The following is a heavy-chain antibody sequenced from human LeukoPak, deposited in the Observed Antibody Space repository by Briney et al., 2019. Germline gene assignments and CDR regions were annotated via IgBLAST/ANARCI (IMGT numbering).Heavy chain of an antibody. CDR1: GGTFSTYA. CDR3: ARVPSSGYYAPQDY. V-gene: IGHV1-69*06. D-gene: IGHD3-22*01. CDR2: IIPIFGTA. Sequence: GASVKVSCKASGGTFSTYAISWVRQAPGQGLEWMGGIIPIFGTANYAQKFQGRVTITADKSTSTAYMELSSLRSEDTAVYYCARVPSSGYYAPQDYWGQGTLVTVSS. J-gene: IGHJ4*02.